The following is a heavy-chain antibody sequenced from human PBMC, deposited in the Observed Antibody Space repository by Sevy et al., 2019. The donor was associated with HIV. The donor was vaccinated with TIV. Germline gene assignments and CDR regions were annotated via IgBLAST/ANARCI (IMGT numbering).Heavy chain of an antibody. J-gene: IGHJ4*02. CDR2: IYYSGST. V-gene: IGHV4-30-4*02. CDR3: ARSNRYYFDY. D-gene: IGHD2-21*01. CDR1: DGSISSGDYY. Sequence: SDTLSLTCTVSDGSISSGDYYWSWIRQPPGKGLEWIGYIYYSGSTYYNPSLKSRVTISVDTSKNQFSLKLSSVTAADTAVYYCARSNRYYFDYWGQGTLVTVSS.